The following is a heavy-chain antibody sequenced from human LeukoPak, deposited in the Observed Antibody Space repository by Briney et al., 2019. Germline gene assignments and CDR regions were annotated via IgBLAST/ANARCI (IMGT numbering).Heavy chain of an antibody. CDR2: ISSSSSTI. CDR1: GFTFSSYS. D-gene: IGHD3-22*01. J-gene: IGHJ4*02. Sequence: GGSLRLSCAASGFTFSSYSMNWVRQAPGKGLEWVSYISSSSSTIYYADSVKGRFTISRDNAKNSLYLQMNSLRAEDTAVYYCARDPLWDSSGYFDYWGQGTLVTVSS. CDR3: ARDPLWDSSGYFDY. V-gene: IGHV3-48*01.